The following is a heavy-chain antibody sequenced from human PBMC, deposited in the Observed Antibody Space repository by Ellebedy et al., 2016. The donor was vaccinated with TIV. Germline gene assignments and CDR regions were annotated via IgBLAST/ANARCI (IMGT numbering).Heavy chain of an antibody. CDR2: ISSTGSRT. D-gene: IGHD3-10*01. Sequence: GESLKISCAASGFTFSSYAMSWVRQAPGKGLELVSTISSTGSRTYYADSVEGRFIISRDNSKKTLYLKMNSLRAEETAVYYCAKGRGGGSETSAPRYYFDYWGLGTLVTVSS. J-gene: IGHJ4*02. CDR1: GFTFSSYA. V-gene: IGHV3-23*01. CDR3: AKGRGGGSETSAPRYYFDY.